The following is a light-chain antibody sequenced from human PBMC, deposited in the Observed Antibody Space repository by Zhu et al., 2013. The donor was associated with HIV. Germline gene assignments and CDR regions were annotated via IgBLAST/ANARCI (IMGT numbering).Light chain of an antibody. Sequence: QSALTQPASVSGSPGQSITISCIGTSSDVGNYNYVSWYQQHPGKAPKLMIYEVTNRPSGVSNRFSGSKSGYTASLTVSGLQAEDEADYYCSSYAGSNNVVFGGGTKLTVL. J-gene: IGLJ2*01. V-gene: IGLV2-14*01. CDR1: SSDVGNYNY. CDR3: SSYAGSNNVV. CDR2: EVT.